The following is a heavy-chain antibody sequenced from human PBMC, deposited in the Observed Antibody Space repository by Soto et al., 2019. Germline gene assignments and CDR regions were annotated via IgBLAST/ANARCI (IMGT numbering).Heavy chain of an antibody. CDR2: ISGSVGST. V-gene: IGHV3-23*01. CDR3: AKSPNTNIVVVVAATLDY. J-gene: IGHJ4*02. Sequence: EVQLLESGGGLVQPGGSLRLSCAASGFTFSSYAMSWVRQAPGKGLEWVSAISGSVGSTYHADSVKGRFTISRDNSKNTLYLQMNSLRAEDTAVYYCAKSPNTNIVVVVAATLDYWGQGTLVTVSS. D-gene: IGHD2-15*01. CDR1: GFTFSSYA.